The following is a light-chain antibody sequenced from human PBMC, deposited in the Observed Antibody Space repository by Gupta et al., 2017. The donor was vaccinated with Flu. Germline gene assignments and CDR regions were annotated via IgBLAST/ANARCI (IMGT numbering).Light chain of an antibody. CDR3: MQSLQTPLT. V-gene: IGKV2-28*01. Sequence: DIVLTESHLSLPLPPGEPASIACQSRQSLLHSNEYNYLDWYLQKPGQSPQLLMLLGSYRAAGVPYKFSGSGSRTDFTLTISREEADDVGVYYCMQSLQTPLTFGQGTKVEIK. J-gene: IGKJ1*01. CDR2: LGS. CDR1: QSLLHSNEYNY.